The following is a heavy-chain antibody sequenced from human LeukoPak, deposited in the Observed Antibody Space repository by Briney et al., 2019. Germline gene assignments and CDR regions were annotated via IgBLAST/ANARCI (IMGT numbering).Heavy chain of an antibody. D-gene: IGHD7-27*01. CDR3: VTLNWGNLDF. V-gene: IGHV3-7*01. J-gene: IGHJ4*02. Sequence: PGGSLRLSCAGSGFPFTSYWMNWVRQSPGKGLEWVANINQDGSEIYYADSVKGRFTLSRDNAENSVYLQMNNLRAEETAVYYCVTLNWGNLDFWGQGTQVTVSS. CDR1: GFPFTSYW. CDR2: INQDGSEI.